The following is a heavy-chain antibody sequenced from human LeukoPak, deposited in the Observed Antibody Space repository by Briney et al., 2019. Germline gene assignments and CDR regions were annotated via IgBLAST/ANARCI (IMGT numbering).Heavy chain of an antibody. CDR1: GGSISSHNYY. CDR2: IHYTGST. D-gene: IGHD3-16*01. CDR3: ARLLSLGAFDT. V-gene: IGHV4-39*01. Sequence: SETLSLTCTVSGGSISSHNYYYGCIRQPPGKGLEWIGIIHYTGSTYYKPSLQSRVTISVDTSKNQFSLKLTSVTAADTAVYYCARLLSLGAFDTWGQGTMVTVSS. J-gene: IGHJ3*02.